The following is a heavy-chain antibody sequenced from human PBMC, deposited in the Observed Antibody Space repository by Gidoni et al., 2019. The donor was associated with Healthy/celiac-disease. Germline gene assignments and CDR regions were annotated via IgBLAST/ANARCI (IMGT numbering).Heavy chain of an antibody. CDR3: ARGLPARAYCSSTSCSIPHY. CDR1: GGSFSGYY. Sequence: QVQLQQWGAGLLKPSETLSLTCAVYGGSFSGYYWSWIRQPPGKGLEWIGEINHSGSTNYNPSLKSRVTISVDTSKNQFSLKLSSVTAADTAVYYCARGLPARAYCSSTSCSIPHYWGQGTLVTVSS. J-gene: IGHJ4*02. CDR2: INHSGST. D-gene: IGHD2-2*01. V-gene: IGHV4-34*01.